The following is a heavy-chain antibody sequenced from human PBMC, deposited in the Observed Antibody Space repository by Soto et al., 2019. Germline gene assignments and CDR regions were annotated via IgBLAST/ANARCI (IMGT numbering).Heavy chain of an antibody. Sequence: QVQLVQAGAEVKKPGASVKVSCKASGYTFSIYGINWVRQAPGQGLEWMGWVSAYNGNTNSAQKLQGRVTMTTDTSPSTAYMELTSLRSDDRAVYYCARGTTVETGRYWGQGTLVTVSS. J-gene: IGHJ4*02. CDR1: GYTFSIYG. CDR2: VSAYNGNT. CDR3: ARGTTVETGRY. D-gene: IGHD4-17*01. V-gene: IGHV1-18*01.